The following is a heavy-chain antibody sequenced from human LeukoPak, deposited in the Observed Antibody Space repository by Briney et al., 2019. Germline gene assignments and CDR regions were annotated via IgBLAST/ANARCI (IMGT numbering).Heavy chain of an antibody. V-gene: IGHV1-18*01. CDR2: ISAYNGNT. CDR1: GYTFTSYG. CDR3: ARELGLGIAAAGGGDY. D-gene: IGHD6-13*01. Sequence: ASVKVSCKASGYTFTSYGISWVRQAPGQGLEWMGWISAYNGNTNYAQKLQGRVTMTTDTSTSTAYMELRSLRSDDTAVYYCARELGLGIAAAGGGDYWGQGTLVTVSS. J-gene: IGHJ4*02.